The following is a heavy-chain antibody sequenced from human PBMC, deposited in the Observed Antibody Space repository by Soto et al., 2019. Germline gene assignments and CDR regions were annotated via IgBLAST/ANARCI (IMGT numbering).Heavy chain of an antibody. CDR3: ASVGSDYDNSGYYLP. CDR1: GGSFSSSNW. J-gene: IGHJ5*02. V-gene: IGHV4-4*02. CDR2: IYHSGST. Sequence: PXGILSLTFMVSGGSFSSSNWWGWVRQPPGKGLEWIGEIYHSGSTTYNPSLKSRATISVDKSENQFSLRLKSVTAADTAVYYCASVGSDYDNSGYYLPWGPGTLVTVS. D-gene: IGHD3-22*01.